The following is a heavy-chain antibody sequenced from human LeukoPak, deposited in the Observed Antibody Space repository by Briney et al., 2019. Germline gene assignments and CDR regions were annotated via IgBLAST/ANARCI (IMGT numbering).Heavy chain of an antibody. J-gene: IGHJ3*02. CDR1: GDSISSRDYY. CDR2: IYYSGTT. Sequence: PSETLSLTCTVSGDSISSRDYYWGWIRQPPGKGLEWIASIYYSGTTHYNPSHQSRVTMSVDTSKNQFSLKLSSVTAADTAVYYCARVYGIVGATSDAFDIWGQGTTVTVS. D-gene: IGHD1-26*01. V-gene: IGHV4-39*01. CDR3: ARVYGIVGATSDAFDI.